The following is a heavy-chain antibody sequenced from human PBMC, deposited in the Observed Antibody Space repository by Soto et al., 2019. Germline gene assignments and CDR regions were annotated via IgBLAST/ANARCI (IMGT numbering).Heavy chain of an antibody. D-gene: IGHD2-15*01. CDR3: GSPRSGPSPDVGH. Sequence: SVKVSCKASVFSVDTTYCIHWVRRAPGQGLEWMGSINPNSGDTNYAQNFQGRVTMTRDTSISTAYMEVSSLTSDDTAVYYCGSPRSGPSPDVGHWGHGTVVTVSS. CDR2: INPNSGDT. J-gene: IGHJ4*01. CDR1: VFSVDTTYC. V-gene: IGHV1-2*02.